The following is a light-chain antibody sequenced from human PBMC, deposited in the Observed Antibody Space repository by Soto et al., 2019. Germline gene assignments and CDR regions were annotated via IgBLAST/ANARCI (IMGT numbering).Light chain of an antibody. Sequence: EIVLTQSPGTLSLSPGEKATLALMASQSVGDTFLSWYQQKPGLAPRLLIYGVSNRATGIPDRFSGSGSGTDFILTISRLEPEDFALYYCGQFVSSPPRTFGQGTKVDI. CDR2: GVS. V-gene: IGKV3-20*01. CDR3: GQFVSSPPRT. J-gene: IGKJ1*01. CDR1: QSVGDTF.